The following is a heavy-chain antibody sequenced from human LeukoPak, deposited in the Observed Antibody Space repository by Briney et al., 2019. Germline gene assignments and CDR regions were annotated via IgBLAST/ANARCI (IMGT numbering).Heavy chain of an antibody. J-gene: IGHJ5*02. V-gene: IGHV4-59*01. Sequence: SEALSLTCTVSGGSISSYYWSWIRQPPGKVLEWIGYIYNSGSPNYNPSLKSRVTISVDTSKNQFSLKLTSVTAADTAVYYCARAHTSEYCSGGSCYSDTWFDPWGQGTLVTVSS. D-gene: IGHD2-15*01. CDR2: IYNSGSP. CDR3: ARAHTSEYCSGGSCYSDTWFDP. CDR1: GGSISSYY.